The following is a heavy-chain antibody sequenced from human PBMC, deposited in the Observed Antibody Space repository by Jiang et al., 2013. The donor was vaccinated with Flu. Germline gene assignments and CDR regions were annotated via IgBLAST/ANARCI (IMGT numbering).Heavy chain of an antibody. CDR1: GGTFSSYA. V-gene: IGHV1-69*04. CDR3: ARVDGDYSNPHFDY. J-gene: IGHJ4*02. CDR2: IIPILGIA. D-gene: IGHD4-11*01. Sequence: SGAEVKKPGSSVKVSCKASGGTFSSYAISWVRQAPGQGLEWMGRIIPILGIANYAQKFQGRVTITADKSTSTAYMELSSLRSEDTAVYYCARVDGDYSNPHFDYWGQGTLVTVSS.